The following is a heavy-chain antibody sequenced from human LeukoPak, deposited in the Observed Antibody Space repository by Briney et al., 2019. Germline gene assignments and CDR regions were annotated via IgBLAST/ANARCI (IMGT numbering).Heavy chain of an antibody. V-gene: IGHV4-61*02. D-gene: IGHD3-16*02. CDR1: GGSISSGSYY. CDR2: IYTSGST. CDR3: ARDSRMITFGGVIGYFDY. J-gene: IGHJ4*02. Sequence: SQTLSLTCTVSGGSISSGSYYWGWLRQPAGKGLEWVGRIYTSGSTNYNPSLKSRVTISVDTSKNQFSLKLSSVTAADTAVYYCARDSRMITFGGVIGYFDYWGQGTLVTVSS.